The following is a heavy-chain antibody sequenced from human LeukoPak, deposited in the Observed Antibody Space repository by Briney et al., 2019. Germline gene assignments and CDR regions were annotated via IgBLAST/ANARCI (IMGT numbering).Heavy chain of an antibody. D-gene: IGHD3-22*01. Sequence: GGSLRLSCAASGFTVSSNYMSWVRQAPGKGLEWVSVIYSGGSTYYADSVKGRFTISRDNSKNTQYLQMNSLRAEDTAVYYCARAPNYYDSSGYYYFDYWGQGTLVTVSS. CDR1: GFTVSSNY. V-gene: IGHV3-66*01. J-gene: IGHJ4*02. CDR3: ARAPNYYDSSGYYYFDY. CDR2: IYSGGST.